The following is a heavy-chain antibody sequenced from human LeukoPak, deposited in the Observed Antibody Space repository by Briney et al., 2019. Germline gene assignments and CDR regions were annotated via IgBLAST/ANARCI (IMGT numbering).Heavy chain of an antibody. CDR3: ARANYYYDSSGYLPDAFDI. V-gene: IGHV1-46*01. J-gene: IGHJ3*02. CDR2: INPSGGST. CDR1: GYTFTSHY. D-gene: IGHD3-22*01. Sequence: ASVKVSCKXSGYTFTSHYMHWVRQAPGQGLEWMGIINPSGGSTSYAQKFQGRVTMTRDTYTSTVYMELSSLRSEDTAVYYCARANYYYDSSGYLPDAFDIWGQGTMVTVSS.